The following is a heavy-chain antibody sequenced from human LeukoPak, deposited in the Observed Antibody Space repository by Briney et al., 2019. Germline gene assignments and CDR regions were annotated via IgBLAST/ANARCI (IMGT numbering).Heavy chain of an antibody. CDR1: GGSFSGYY. Sequence: PSETLSLTCAVYGGSFSGYYWGWFRQPPGKGLEWIGSIYHVGTTSYNPSLKSRVTISVDTSKNHFSLKLNSVTAADTAVYYCARDARGGNSYYFDYWGQGTLVTVSS. V-gene: IGHV4-38-2*02. J-gene: IGHJ4*02. CDR3: ARDARGGNSYYFDY. D-gene: IGHD4-23*01. CDR2: IYHVGTT.